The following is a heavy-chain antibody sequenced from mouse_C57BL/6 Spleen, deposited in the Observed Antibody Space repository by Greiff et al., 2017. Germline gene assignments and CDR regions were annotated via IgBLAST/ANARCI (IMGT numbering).Heavy chain of an antibody. J-gene: IGHJ3*01. Sequence: EVKVVESGGGLVKPGGFLKLSCAASGFTFSSYTMSWVRQTPEKRLEWVATISGGGGNTYYPDSVKGRFTISRDNAKNTLYLQMSSLRSEDTALYYCASGGREEAWFAYWGQGTLVTVSA. D-gene: IGHD3-3*01. CDR1: GFTFSSYT. V-gene: IGHV5-9*01. CDR3: ASGGREEAWFAY. CDR2: ISGGGGNT.